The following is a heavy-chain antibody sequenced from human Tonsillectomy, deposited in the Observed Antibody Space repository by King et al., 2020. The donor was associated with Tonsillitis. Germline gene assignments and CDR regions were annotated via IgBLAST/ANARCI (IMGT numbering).Heavy chain of an antibody. CDR1: GYNFTNYW. CDR3: ASLTFSWVWMGFAY. CDR2: IDPRDSET. J-gene: IGHJ4*02. V-gene: IGHV5-51*01. Sequence: QLVQSGAEAKKPGESLKISCKGSGYNFTNYWIVWVRQMPGKGLEWMGIIDPRDSETRYSPSFQGQVTFSADKSISTAYLQWSSLKASDTAMYYCASLTFSWVWMGFAYWGPGTLVTVSS. D-gene: IGHD1-1*01.